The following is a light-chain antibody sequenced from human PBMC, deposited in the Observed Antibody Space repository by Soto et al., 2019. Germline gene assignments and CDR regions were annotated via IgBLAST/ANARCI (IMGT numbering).Light chain of an antibody. CDR1: ASDVGVYNY. CDR3: SSYAGSSTIYV. Sequence: QSALTQPPSSSGSLGQSVTISCTGTASDVGVYNYVSWYQQHPGKAPKLMIYEVTKRPSGVPDRFSGSKSGNTASLTVSGLQAEDEADYYCSSYAGSSTIYVFGTGTKVTVL. J-gene: IGLJ1*01. CDR2: EVT. V-gene: IGLV2-8*01.